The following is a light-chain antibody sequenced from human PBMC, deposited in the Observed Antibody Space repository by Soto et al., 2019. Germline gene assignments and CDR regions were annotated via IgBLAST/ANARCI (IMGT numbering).Light chain of an antibody. Sequence: ETVMTQSPATLSVSPGERATLSCRASQSVRTKLAWYQQKPGQAPRLLIYGASSRATGIPARFSGSGSGTEFTLTISSLQSEDFAVYYCQQYNSWPLTFGGGTKVDIK. J-gene: IGKJ4*01. CDR2: GAS. CDR3: QQYNSWPLT. CDR1: QSVRTK. V-gene: IGKV3D-15*01.